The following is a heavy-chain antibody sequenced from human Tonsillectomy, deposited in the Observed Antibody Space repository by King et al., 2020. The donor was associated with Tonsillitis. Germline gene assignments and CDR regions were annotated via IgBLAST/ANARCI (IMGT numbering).Heavy chain of an antibody. V-gene: IGHV1-69*01. D-gene: IGHD1-26*01. Sequence: QLVQSGAEVKKPGSSVKVSCKASGGTFSSYAISWVRQAPGQGLEWLGGIIPIFGTANYAQKFQGRVTITADESTSTAYMELRSLRSEDTAVYYCARDSGWPTATTGFDYWGQGTLVTVSS. CDR2: IIPIFGTA. CDR3: ARDSGWPTATTGFDY. CDR1: GGTFSSYA. J-gene: IGHJ4*02.